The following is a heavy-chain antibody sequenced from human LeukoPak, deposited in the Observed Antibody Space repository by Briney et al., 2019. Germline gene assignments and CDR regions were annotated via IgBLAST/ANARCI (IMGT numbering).Heavy chain of an antibody. CDR1: GYTFTGYD. CDR3: ARGAGKDFWSGYYSGVGGMDV. Sequence: ASVKVSCKASGYTFTGYDINWVRQATGQGLEWMGWMNPNSGNTGYAQKFQGRVTMTRNTSISTAYMELSSLRSEDTAVYYCARGAGKDFWSGYYSGVGGMDVWGQGTTVTVSS. CDR2: MNPNSGNT. D-gene: IGHD3-3*01. V-gene: IGHV1-8*01. J-gene: IGHJ6*02.